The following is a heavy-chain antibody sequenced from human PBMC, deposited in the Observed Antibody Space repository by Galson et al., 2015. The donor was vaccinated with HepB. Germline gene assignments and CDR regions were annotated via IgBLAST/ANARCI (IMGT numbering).Heavy chain of an antibody. CDR3: ASLAVADAFDI. J-gene: IGHJ3*02. D-gene: IGHD6-19*01. CDR1: GFTFSSYA. V-gene: IGHV3-30-3*01. CDR2: ISYDGSNK. Sequence: SLRLSCAASGFTFSSYAMHWVRQAPGKGLEWVAVISYDGSNKYYADSVKGRFTISRDNSKNTLYLQMNSLRAEDTAVYYCASLAVADAFDIWGQGTMVTVSS.